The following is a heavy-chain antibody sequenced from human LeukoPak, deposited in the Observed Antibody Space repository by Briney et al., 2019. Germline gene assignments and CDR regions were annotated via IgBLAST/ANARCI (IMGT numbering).Heavy chain of an antibody. V-gene: IGHV3-23*01. J-gene: IGHJ4*02. CDR1: GFTFDNYA. CDR2: ISGNSNYI. Sequence: PGGSLRLSCAASGFTFDNYAMNWVRQAPGKGLEWVSTISGNSNYIYYADSVRGRFTISRDNSKNTFYLQMNSLRAEDTAIYYCAKGYASLSTWGQGTLVTVSS. CDR3: AKGYASLST. D-gene: IGHD3-16*01.